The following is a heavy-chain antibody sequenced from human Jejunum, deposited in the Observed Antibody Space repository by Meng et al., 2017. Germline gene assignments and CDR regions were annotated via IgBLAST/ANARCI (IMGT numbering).Heavy chain of an antibody. Sequence: QGQVKESGPGLVRPSETLSLTCTVSGGSVSSAAYYWNWIRQPPGKGLEWIGYIYYSGGTTYSPSLNSRVTISIDTAKNQVSLKVSSVTAADTAVYYCAHSSSSSSFGFDYWGQGTLVTVSS. CDR3: AHSSSSSSFGFDY. V-gene: IGHV4-61*08. J-gene: IGHJ4*02. D-gene: IGHD6-6*01. CDR1: GGSVSSAAYY. CDR2: IYYSGGT.